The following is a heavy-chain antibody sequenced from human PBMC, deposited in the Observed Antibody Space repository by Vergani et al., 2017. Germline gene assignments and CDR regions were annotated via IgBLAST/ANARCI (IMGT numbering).Heavy chain of an antibody. CDR1: GFTFSNAW. CDR2: IKSKTDGGTT. CDR3: TTVYCSSTSCYSFYYYMDV. J-gene: IGHJ6*03. Sequence: EVQLVESGGGLVKPGGSLRLSCAASGFTFSNAWMSWVRQAPGKGLEWVGRIKSKTDGGTTDYAAPVKGRFTISRDDSKNTLYLQMNSLKTEYTAVYYCTTVYCSSTSCYSFYYYMDVWGKGTTVTVSS. V-gene: IGHV3-15*01. D-gene: IGHD2-2*02.